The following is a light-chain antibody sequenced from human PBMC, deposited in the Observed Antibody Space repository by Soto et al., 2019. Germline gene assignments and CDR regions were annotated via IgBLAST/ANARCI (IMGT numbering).Light chain of an antibody. J-gene: IGKJ1*01. Sequence: EIVLTQSPGTLSLSPGERATLSCRASQSVSSNLAWYQQKPGQSPRLLIYGASTRATGTPARFSGSGSGTEFTLTINSLQSEDFAVYFCHQYNNWPTFGQGTKVDIK. CDR1: QSVSSN. CDR2: GAS. V-gene: IGKV3D-15*01. CDR3: HQYNNWPT.